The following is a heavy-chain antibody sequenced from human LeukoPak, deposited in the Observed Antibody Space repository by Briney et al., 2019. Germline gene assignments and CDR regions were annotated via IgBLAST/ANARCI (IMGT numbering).Heavy chain of an antibody. Sequence: LSLTCAXYGGSFSGYYWSWIRQPPGKGLEWIGGINHSGSTNYNPSLKSRVTISVDTSKNQFSLKLSSVTAADTAVYYCARGRIAARLGVGYYFDYWGQGTLVTVSS. CDR3: ARGRIAARLGVGYYFDY. J-gene: IGHJ4*02. V-gene: IGHV4-34*01. CDR2: INHSGST. D-gene: IGHD6-6*01. CDR1: GGSFSGYY.